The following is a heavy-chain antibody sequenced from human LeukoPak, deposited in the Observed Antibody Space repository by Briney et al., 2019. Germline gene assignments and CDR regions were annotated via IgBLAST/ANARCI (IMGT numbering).Heavy chain of an antibody. CDR2: ISAYNGNT. CDR1: GYTFTRYG. V-gene: IGHV1-18*01. CDR3: ARGAYSSSWYTKYYYFDY. Sequence: ASVKVSCKASGYTFTRYGISWVRQAPGQGLEWMGWISAYNGNTNYAQKFQGRVTMHTDTSTSTAYMELRSLRSDDTALYYCARGAYSSSWYTKYYYFDYWGQGTLVTVSS. D-gene: IGHD6-13*01. J-gene: IGHJ4*02.